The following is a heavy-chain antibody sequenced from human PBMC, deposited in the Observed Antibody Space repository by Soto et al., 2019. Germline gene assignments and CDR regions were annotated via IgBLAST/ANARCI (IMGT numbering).Heavy chain of an antibody. CDR1: GGSFSGYY. CDR3: ARGIVVVPAAMMQYYYYYYMDV. CDR2: INHSGST. D-gene: IGHD2-2*01. Sequence: SETLSLTCAVYGGSFSGYYWSWIRQPPGKGLEWIGEINHSGSTNYNPSLKSRVTISVDTSKNQFSLKLSSVTAADTAVYYCARGIVVVPAAMMQYYYYYYMDVWGKGTTVTVSS. V-gene: IGHV4-34*01. J-gene: IGHJ6*03.